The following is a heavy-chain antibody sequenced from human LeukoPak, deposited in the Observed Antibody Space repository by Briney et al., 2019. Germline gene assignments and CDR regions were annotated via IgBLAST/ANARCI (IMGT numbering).Heavy chain of an antibody. CDR2: INPSGGST. CDR3: ARDYLMGDSSGPPYDY. D-gene: IGHD3-22*01. V-gene: IGHV1-46*01. CDR1: GYTFTSYY. J-gene: IGHJ4*02. Sequence: ASVKVSCKASGYTFTSYYMHWVRQAPGQGLEWMGIINPSGGSTSYAQKFQGRVTMTRDTSTSTVYMELSSLRSEDTAVYYCARDYLMGDSSGPPYDYWGQGTLVTVSP.